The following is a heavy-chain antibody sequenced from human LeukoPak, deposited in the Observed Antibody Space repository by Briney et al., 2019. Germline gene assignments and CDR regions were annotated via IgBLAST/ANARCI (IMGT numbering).Heavy chain of an antibody. CDR3: AREWIAAAGTNWFDP. CDR1: GFTFSDYY. J-gene: IGHJ5*02. Sequence: KPGGSLRLSCAASGFTFSDYYMSWIRQAPGKGLEWVSYISSSGSTIYYADSVKGRFTISRDNAKNSLYLQMNSLSAEDTAVYYCAREWIAAAGTNWFDPWGQGTLVTVSS. D-gene: IGHD6-13*01. CDR2: ISSSGSTI. V-gene: IGHV3-11*01.